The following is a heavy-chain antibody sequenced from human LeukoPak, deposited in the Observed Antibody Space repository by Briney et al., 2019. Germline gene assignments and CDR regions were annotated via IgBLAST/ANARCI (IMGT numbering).Heavy chain of an antibody. CDR1: GFTFSTYG. Sequence: PGGSLRLSCAASGFTFSTYGFHWVRQAPGKGLEWVAVIWYDGRTKYYADSVKGRSTISRDNPKNMVYLQMNSLRAEDTAVYYCARGRYCSSTSCYPSWFDPWGQGTLVTVSS. D-gene: IGHD2-2*01. V-gene: IGHV3-33*01. CDR2: IWYDGRTK. J-gene: IGHJ5*02. CDR3: ARGRYCSSTSCYPSWFDP.